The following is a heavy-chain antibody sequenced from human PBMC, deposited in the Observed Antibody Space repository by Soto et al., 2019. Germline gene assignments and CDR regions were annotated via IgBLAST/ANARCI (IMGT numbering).Heavy chain of an antibody. J-gene: IGHJ5*02. Sequence: SVKVSCKASGYTFTSYAMHWVRQAPGQRLDWMGWINAGNCNTKYSQKFQGRVTITRDTSASTAYMELSSLRSEDTAVYYCARDSHPRSYGSGSFNWFDPSGQGSLVTVSS. CDR1: GYTFTSYA. CDR3: ARDSHPRSYGSGSFNWFDP. CDR2: INAGNCNT. V-gene: IGHV1-3*01. D-gene: IGHD3-10*01.